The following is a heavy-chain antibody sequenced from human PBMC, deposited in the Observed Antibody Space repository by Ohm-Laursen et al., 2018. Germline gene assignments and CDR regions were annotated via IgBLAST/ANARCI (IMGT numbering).Heavy chain of an antibody. D-gene: IGHD2-2*01. CDR1: GGSISSSSYY. J-gene: IGHJ5*02. Sequence: TLSLTCTVSGGSISSSSYYWGWIRQPPGKGPEWIGSIYYSGSTYYNPSLKIRVTISVDTSKNQFSLKLSSVTAADTAVYYCARAPPAAINWFDPWGQGTLVTVSS. CDR2: IYYSGST. V-gene: IGHV4-39*01. CDR3: ARAPPAAINWFDP.